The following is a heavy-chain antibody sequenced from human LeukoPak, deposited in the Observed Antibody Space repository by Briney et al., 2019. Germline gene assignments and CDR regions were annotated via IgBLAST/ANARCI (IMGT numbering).Heavy chain of an antibody. D-gene: IGHD2-15*01. CDR3: AEGLSRGYSEI. J-gene: IGHJ3*02. V-gene: IGHV1-58*02. CDR2: IVVGSGNT. Sequence: SVTVSCKASGFTFTSSAMQWVRQARGQRLEWIGWIVVGSGNTNYAQKFQERVTITRDMSTSTAYMELSSLRYEDTAVYYCAEGLSRGYSEIWGQGTMVTVSS. CDR1: GFTFTSSA.